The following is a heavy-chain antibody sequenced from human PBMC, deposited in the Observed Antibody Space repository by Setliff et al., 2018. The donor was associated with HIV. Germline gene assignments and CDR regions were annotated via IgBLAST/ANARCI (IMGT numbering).Heavy chain of an antibody. V-gene: IGHV3-30*18. J-gene: IGHJ6*03. CDR2: MLYDGSDR. CDR3: AKARSVYYCVRDQVGPQWCYMDV. CDR1: GFSFSNCG. D-gene: IGHD3-10*02. Sequence: GGSLRLSCVASGFSFSNCGMHWVRQAPGKGLEWVAVMLYDGSDRYYADSVKGRFTISRDNSKKTLYLQMNSLRPEDTAVYHCAKARSVYYCVRDQVGPQWCYMDVWGKGTTVTVSS.